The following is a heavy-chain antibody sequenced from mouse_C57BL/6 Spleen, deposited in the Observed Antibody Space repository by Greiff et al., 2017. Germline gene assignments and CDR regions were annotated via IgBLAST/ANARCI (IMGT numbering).Heavy chain of an antibody. J-gene: IGHJ3*01. CDR3: ARSGDGYYVD. V-gene: IGHV1-69*01. CDR2: IDPSDSYT. CDR1: GYTFTSYW. D-gene: IGHD2-3*01. Sequence: QVQLKQSGAELVMPGASVKLSCKASGYTFTSYWMHWVKQRPGQGLEWIGEIDPSDSYTNYNQKFKGKSTLTVDKSSSTAYMQLSSLTSEDSAVYYCARSGDGYYVDWGQGTLVTVSA.